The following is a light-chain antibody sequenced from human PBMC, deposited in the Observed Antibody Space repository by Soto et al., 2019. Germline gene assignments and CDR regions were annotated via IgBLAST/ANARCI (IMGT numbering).Light chain of an antibody. J-gene: IGLJ1*01. V-gene: IGLV2-14*01. CDR3: SSYTSSSTLGHV. Sequence: QSVLTQPASVSGSPGQSITISCTGTSSDVGGYNYVSWYQQHPGKAPKLMVYDVSNRPSGVSNRCSGSKSGNTASLTISWLQAEDEADYYCSSYTSSSTLGHVVGTGTTVTVL. CDR1: SSDVGGYNY. CDR2: DVS.